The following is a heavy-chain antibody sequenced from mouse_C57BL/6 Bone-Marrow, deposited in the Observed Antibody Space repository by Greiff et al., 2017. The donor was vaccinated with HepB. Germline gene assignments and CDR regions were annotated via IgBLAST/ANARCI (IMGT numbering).Heavy chain of an antibody. Sequence: VMLVESGPGLVQPSQSLSITCTVSGFSLTSYGVHWVRQSPGKGLEWLGVIWRGGSTDYNAAFMSRLSITKDNSKSQVFFKMNSLQADDTAIYYCAKNYEWLRAMDYWGQGTSVTVSS. J-gene: IGHJ4*01. V-gene: IGHV2-5*01. CDR2: IWRGGST. CDR1: GFSLTSYG. CDR3: AKNYEWLRAMDY. D-gene: IGHD2-2*01.